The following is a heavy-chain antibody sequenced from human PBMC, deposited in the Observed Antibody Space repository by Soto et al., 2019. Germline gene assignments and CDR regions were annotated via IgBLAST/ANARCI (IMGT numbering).Heavy chain of an antibody. Sequence: EVQLVDSGGGLVQPGGSLRLSCAASGFTFSIYEMNWVRQAPGKGLEWLSYISGGGSSIFYAASVKGRFTISRDNAKNSLYLQMNSLRDEDTAVYYCARGPGSGYYYFDYWGQGTLVTVSS. CDR2: ISGGGSSI. CDR3: ARGPGSGYYYFDY. V-gene: IGHV3-48*03. D-gene: IGHD3-22*01. J-gene: IGHJ4*02. CDR1: GFTFSIYE.